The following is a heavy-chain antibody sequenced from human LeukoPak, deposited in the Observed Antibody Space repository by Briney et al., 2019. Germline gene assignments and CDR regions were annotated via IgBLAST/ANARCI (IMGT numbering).Heavy chain of an antibody. CDR2: ISYDGSNK. Sequence: GGSLRLSCAASGFTFSSHAIHWLRQAPGKGLEWLAVISYDGSNKYYADSVKGRFTISRDNSKNTLYLQMNSLRAEDTAVYYCAKARGYSGLWGQGTLVTVSS. V-gene: IGHV3-30*04. J-gene: IGHJ4*02. D-gene: IGHD5-12*01. CDR1: GFTFSSHA. CDR3: AKARGYSGL.